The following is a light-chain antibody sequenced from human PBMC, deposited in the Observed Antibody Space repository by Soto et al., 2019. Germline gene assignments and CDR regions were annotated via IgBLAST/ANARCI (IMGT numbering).Light chain of an antibody. CDR3: CSYAGNTNYV. J-gene: IGLJ1*01. Sequence: QSALTQPASVSGSPGQSITISCTGTSSDVGSYNFVSWYQHHPGKAPKLMIYEGSKRPSRVSNRFSGSKSGITASLTISGLQAEDEADYYCCSYAGNTNYVFGTGTKVTVL. CDR2: EGS. V-gene: IGLV2-23*01. CDR1: SSDVGSYNF.